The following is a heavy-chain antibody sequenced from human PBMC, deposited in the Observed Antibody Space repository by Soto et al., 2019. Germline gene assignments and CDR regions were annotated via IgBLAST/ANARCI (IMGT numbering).Heavy chain of an antibody. CDR2: IHPDGGHT. V-gene: IGHV1-46*01. CDR1: GYTFTNYY. CDR3: ARGDNDY. J-gene: IGHJ4*02. Sequence: ASVKVSCKASGYTFTNYYLQWVRQAPGQGLEWMGVIHPDGGHTTYSQKFQDRVTMTRDTFTSTIYMELSSLRSEDTAVYYCARGDNDYWGQGTLVTVS.